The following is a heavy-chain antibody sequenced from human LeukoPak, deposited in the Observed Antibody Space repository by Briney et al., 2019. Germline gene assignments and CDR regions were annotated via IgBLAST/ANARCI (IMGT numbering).Heavy chain of an antibody. CDR1: GFSFSSYG. CDR2: IWHDGSNN. D-gene: IGHD6-13*01. J-gene: IGHJ4*02. Sequence: GGSLRLSCAASGFSFSSYGMHWVRQAPGRGLEGVAVIWHDGSNNYHADSVEGRFTMSRDNSKNMAFLQMNSLSAGDTAVYYCARDRGSSWFGPIDYWGQGTVVTVSS. V-gene: IGHV3-33*01. CDR3: ARDRGSSWFGPIDY.